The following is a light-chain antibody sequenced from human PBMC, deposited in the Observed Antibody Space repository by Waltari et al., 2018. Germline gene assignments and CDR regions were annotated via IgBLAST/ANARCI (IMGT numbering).Light chain of an antibody. J-gene: IGLJ3*02. Sequence: QQPEKVPRYLVKCNIDGGHSKGDGIPDRFSGSSSGAERYLTISSLQSEDEADDYCQTGGFGIWGVGGGTKLTVL. CDR2: CNIDGGH. CDR3: QTGGFGIWG. V-gene: IGLV4-69*01.